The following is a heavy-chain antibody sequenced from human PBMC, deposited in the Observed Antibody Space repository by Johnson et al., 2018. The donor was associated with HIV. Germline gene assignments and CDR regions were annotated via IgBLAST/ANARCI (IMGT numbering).Heavy chain of an antibody. CDR1: GFTFSSYW. Sequence: VQLVESGGGLVQPGGSLRLSCAASGFTFSSYWMHWVRQAPGKGLVWVSRINSDGSSTSYADSVKGRFTISRDNAKNTLYLQMNSLRAEDTAVFYCARDAKVGYGDAFDIWGQGTMVTVSS. CDR3: ARDAKVGYGDAFDI. J-gene: IGHJ3*02. D-gene: IGHD5-12*01. CDR2: INSDGSST. V-gene: IGHV3-74*01.